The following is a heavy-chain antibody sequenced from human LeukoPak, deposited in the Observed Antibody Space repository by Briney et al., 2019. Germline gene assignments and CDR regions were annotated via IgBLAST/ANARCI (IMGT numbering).Heavy chain of an antibody. J-gene: IGHJ4*02. D-gene: IGHD3-16*01. Sequence: EASVKVSCKASGFTFIGYYMHWGRQAPGQGLQWMGIINPSGGSTSYSQKFQGRVTMTRDTSTSTVYMELSSLRSEDTAVYYCARPAFDGGFDYWGQGTLVTVSS. CDR1: GFTFIGYY. CDR3: ARPAFDGGFDY. CDR2: INPSGGST. V-gene: IGHV1-46*01.